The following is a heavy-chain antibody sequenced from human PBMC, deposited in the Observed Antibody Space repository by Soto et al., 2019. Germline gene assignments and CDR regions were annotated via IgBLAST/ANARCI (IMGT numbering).Heavy chain of an antibody. D-gene: IGHD3-3*01. CDR2: ISSSSSYI. Sequence: VGSLRLSCAASGFTFSSYSMNWVRQAPGKGLEWVSSISSSSSYIYYADSVKGRFTISRDNAKNSLYLQMNSLRAEDTAVYYCARDSSDLYYDFWSGPVDYWGQGTLVTVSS. CDR1: GFTFSSYS. CDR3: ARDSSDLYYDFWSGPVDY. J-gene: IGHJ4*02. V-gene: IGHV3-21*01.